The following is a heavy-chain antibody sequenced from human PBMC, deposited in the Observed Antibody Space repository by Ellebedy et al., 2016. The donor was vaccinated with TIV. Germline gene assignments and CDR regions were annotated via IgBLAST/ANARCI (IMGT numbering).Heavy chain of an antibody. V-gene: IGHV3-30*09. CDR1: GFSFSRFP. Sequence: PGGSLRLSCAASGFSFSRFPMHWVRQAPGKGLEWVALISSDGTNIYYADSVKGRFAISRDNSKSTLFLQMNSLRPEDTAVYYCARESTYCGADCYSLSDHWGQGALVTVSA. D-gene: IGHD2-21*02. J-gene: IGHJ5*02. CDR2: ISSDGTNI. CDR3: ARESTYCGADCYSLSDH.